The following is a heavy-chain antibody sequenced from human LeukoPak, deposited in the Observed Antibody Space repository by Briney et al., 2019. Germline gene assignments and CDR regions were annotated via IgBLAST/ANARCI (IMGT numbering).Heavy chain of an antibody. D-gene: IGHD1-26*01. CDR3: AKDWRGAQEY. CDR1: GFTFSSYG. CDR2: IRYDGSNK. Sequence: GGSLRLSCAASGFTFSSYGMHWVRQAPGKGLEWVAFIRYDGSNKYYADSLKGRFTISRDNSKDTTYLQMNSLRAEDTAVYYCAKDWRGAQEYWGQGTLVTVSS. J-gene: IGHJ4*02. V-gene: IGHV3-30*02.